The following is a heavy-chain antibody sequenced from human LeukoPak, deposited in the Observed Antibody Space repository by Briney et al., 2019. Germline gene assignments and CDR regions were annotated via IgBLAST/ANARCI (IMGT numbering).Heavy chain of an antibody. D-gene: IGHD6-13*01. CDR1: GYTFTSYD. J-gene: IGHJ6*03. CDR2: MNPNSGNT. V-gene: IGHV1-8*01. CDR3: ARANSSSWYELYYYYYMDV. Sequence: GASVKVSCKASGYTFTSYDINWVRQATGQGLEGIVWMNPNSGNTGYAQKLQGRVTMTRTTSLSTAYMEMSSLRSEETAVYYCARANSSSWYELYYYYYMDVWGKGTTVTVSS.